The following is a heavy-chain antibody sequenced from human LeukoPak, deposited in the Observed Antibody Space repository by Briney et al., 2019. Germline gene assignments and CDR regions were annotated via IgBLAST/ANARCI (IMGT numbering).Heavy chain of an antibody. CDR2: INPNSGGT. CDR3: ARAKVFYYDDSAYYEGDAFDI. D-gene: IGHD3-22*01. CDR1: GYTFTGYY. V-gene: IGHV1-2*02. Sequence: GASVKVSCKTSGYTFTGYYMHWVRQAPGQGLEWMGWINPNSGGTNYAQKFQGRVTMTRDTSISTAYMELSRLISDDTAVYYCARAKVFYYDDSAYYEGDAFDIWGQGTMVTVSS. J-gene: IGHJ3*02.